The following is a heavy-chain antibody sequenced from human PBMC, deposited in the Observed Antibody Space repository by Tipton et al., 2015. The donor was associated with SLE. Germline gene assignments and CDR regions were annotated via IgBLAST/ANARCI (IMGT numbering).Heavy chain of an antibody. CDR3: AERNRYFDL. D-gene: IGHD1-14*01. J-gene: IGHJ2*01. V-gene: IGHV3-30-3*01. CDR2: ISYDGSNK. CDR1: GFTFSSYA. Sequence: SLRLSCAASGFTFSSYAMHWVRQAPGKGLEWVAVISYDGSNKYYADSVKGRFTISRDNSKNTLYLQMNSLRAEDTAVYYCAERNRYFDLWGRGTLVTVSS.